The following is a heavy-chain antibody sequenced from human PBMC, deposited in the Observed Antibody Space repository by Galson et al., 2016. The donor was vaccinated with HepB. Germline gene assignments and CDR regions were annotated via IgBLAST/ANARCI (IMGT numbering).Heavy chain of an antibody. CDR3: ARVRLVSAGLNDY. V-gene: IGHV1-18*01. CDR2: ISGYSGKT. CDR1: GYIFTSFG. D-gene: IGHD5/OR15-5a*01. J-gene: IGHJ4*02. Sequence: SVKVSCKASGYIFTSFGTSWVRQAPGQGLEWMGWISGYSGKTEYAQNLQGRVTVTTDTSATTAYLELRSLRSDDTAVYYCARVRLVSAGLNDYWGQGTLVTVSS.